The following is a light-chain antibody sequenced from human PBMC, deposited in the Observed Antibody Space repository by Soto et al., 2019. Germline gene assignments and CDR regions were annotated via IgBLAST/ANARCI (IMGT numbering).Light chain of an antibody. CDR2: GAS. Sequence: ETVLTQSPGTLSLSPGERATLSCRASQTIRSNYLAWYRQTPGQAPRLHIYGASNRATGIADKFSGSGSGTDFTLIISRLEPEDFALYYCQQYCSSPWTFGQGTKVEIK. CDR3: QQYCSSPWT. J-gene: IGKJ1*01. CDR1: QTIRSNY. V-gene: IGKV3-20*01.